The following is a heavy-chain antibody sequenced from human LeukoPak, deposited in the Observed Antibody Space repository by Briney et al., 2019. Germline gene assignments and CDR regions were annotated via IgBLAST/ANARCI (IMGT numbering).Heavy chain of an antibody. D-gene: IGHD6-19*01. CDR2: ISDGGST. Sequence: QAGGSLRLSCAASGFTISSNYMNWVRQAPGKGLDWVSVISDGGSTYYADSVRGRFTISRDNAKNSLYLQMNSLRAEDTAVYYCARVGAVAGPPGYYYMDVWGKGTTVTVSS. V-gene: IGHV3-53*01. CDR1: GFTISSNY. CDR3: ARVGAVAGPPGYYYMDV. J-gene: IGHJ6*03.